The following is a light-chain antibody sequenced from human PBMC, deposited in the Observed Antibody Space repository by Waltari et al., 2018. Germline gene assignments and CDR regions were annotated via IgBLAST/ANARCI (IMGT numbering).Light chain of an antibody. CDR1: SSDVGSHNL. Sequence: QSALTQPASVSGSPGQSITISCTGNSSDVGSHNLVSWYQQHPGKAPKVMIYEASKRPSGVSNRFSGSVSANTASLTISGLQVEDEADYYCCSYADSSAPFVFGTGTKVTVL. V-gene: IGLV2-23*01. CDR3: CSYADSSAPFV. J-gene: IGLJ1*01. CDR2: EAS.